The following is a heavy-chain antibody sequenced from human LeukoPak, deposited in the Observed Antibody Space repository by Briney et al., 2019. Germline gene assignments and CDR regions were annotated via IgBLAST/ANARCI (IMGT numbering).Heavy chain of an antibody. J-gene: IGHJ4*02. CDR1: GFTFDDYA. CDR2: ISWNSDII. CDR3: AKDKTGFFDWLSNFDY. D-gene: IGHD3-9*01. Sequence: GGSLRLSCAASGFTFDDYAMHWVRQAPGKGLEWVSGISWNSDIIGYADSVKGRFTISRDNAKNSLYLQMNSLRAEDTALYYCAKDKTGFFDWLSNFDYWGQGTLVTVSS. V-gene: IGHV3-9*01.